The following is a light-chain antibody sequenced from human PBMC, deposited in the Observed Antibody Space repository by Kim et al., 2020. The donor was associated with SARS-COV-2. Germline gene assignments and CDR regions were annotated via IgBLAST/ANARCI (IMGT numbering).Light chain of an antibody. J-gene: IGKJ4*01. CDR2: AAS. CDR3: QQYDNFPLT. Sequence: ASAGDRVTITCQASQGISNYFDWYQQKPGKAPKLLISAASNLESGVPSRFSGGGSGTDFTFTISCLQSDDMATYFCQQYDNFPLTFGGGTKVDIK. V-gene: IGKV1-33*01. CDR1: QGISNY.